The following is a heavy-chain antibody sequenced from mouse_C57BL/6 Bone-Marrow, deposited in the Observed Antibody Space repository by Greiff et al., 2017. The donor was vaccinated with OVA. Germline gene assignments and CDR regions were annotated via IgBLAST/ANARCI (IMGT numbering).Heavy chain of an antibody. V-gene: IGHV14-4*01. D-gene: IGHD1-1*01. CDR2: IDPENGDT. J-gene: IGHJ2*01. Sequence: EVQLQQSGAELVRPGASVKLSCTASGFNIKDDYMHWVKQRPEQGLEWIGWIDPENGDTEYASKFQGKATITADTSSNTAYLQLSSLTSEDTAVYYCTTSGLRVVDLDYWGQGTTLTVSS. CDR1: GFNIKDDY. CDR3: TTSGLRVVDLDY.